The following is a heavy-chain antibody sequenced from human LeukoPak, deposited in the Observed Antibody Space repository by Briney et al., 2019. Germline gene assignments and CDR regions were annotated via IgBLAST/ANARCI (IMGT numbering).Heavy chain of an antibody. CDR3: ARLPPYDILTGGTFDI. V-gene: IGHV4-59*01. CDR1: GGAIDNYY. D-gene: IGHD3-9*01. CDR2: IYYSGTT. J-gene: IGHJ3*02. Sequence: SETLSLTCRVSGGAIDNYYWSWIRQPPGKGLGWIGYIYYSGTTHYNPSFKSRVTMSVDTSKNEFSLKVNSVTAAETGMYYCARLPPYDILTGGTFDIWGQGTMVTVAS.